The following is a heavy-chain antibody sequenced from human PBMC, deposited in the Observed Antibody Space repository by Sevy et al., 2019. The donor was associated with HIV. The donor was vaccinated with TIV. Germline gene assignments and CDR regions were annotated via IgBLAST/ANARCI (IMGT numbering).Heavy chain of an antibody. V-gene: IGHV3-53*01. CDR1: GFTVSSNY. Sequence: GGSLRLSCAASGFTVSSNYMSWVRQAPGKGLEWVSVIYSGGSKYYADSVKGRFTISRDNSKNTLYIQMNSLRAEDTAVYYCARERRDGSGRFGAFDLWGQGTLVTVSS. CDR3: ARERRDGSGRFGAFDL. J-gene: IGHJ3*01. D-gene: IGHD3-10*01. CDR2: IYSGGSK.